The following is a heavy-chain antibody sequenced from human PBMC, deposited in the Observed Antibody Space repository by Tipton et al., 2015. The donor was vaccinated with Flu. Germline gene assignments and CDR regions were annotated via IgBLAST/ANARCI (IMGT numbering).Heavy chain of an antibody. D-gene: IGHD3-10*01. J-gene: IGHJ6*02. CDR2: IDHSGTT. V-gene: IGHV4-34*01. CDR1: GGSFSDYY. CDR3: ARSVVGSGSQYPVGYYYYGMDV. Sequence: TLSLTCVVHGGSFSDYYWSWIRRSPGKGLEWIGEIDHSGTTNYSPSLKSRVIISRDTSKIQFSLNMGSVTAADTAVYYCARSVVGSGSQYPVGYYYYGMDVWGQGTTVTVSS.